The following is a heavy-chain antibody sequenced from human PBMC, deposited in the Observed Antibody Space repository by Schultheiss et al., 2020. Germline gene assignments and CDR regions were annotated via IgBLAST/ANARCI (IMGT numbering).Heavy chain of an antibody. CDR3: AKSPNARSRILHLHSDYGMEV. V-gene: IGHV3-53*01. CDR1: GFTVNSYY. Sequence: GGSLRLSCAASGFTVNSYYMNWVRQAPGKGLEWVSLIYSGGYTYYADSVKGRFTVSRDNSKNMLHLQMNSLRVEDTAVYYCAKSPNARSRILHLHSDYGMEVWGQGTTVTVSS. D-gene: IGHD2-2*01. J-gene: IGHJ6*02. CDR2: IYSGGYT.